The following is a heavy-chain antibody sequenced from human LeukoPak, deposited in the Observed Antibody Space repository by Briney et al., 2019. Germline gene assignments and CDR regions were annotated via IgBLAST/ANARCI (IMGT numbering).Heavy chain of an antibody. CDR3: ARSVRFLEWPTYCFDY. V-gene: IGHV4-34*01. D-gene: IGHD3-3*01. CDR2: INHSGST. CDR1: GGSFSGYY. Sequence: SETLSLTCAVYGGSFSGYYWSWIRQPPGKGLEWIGEINHSGSTNYNPSLKSRVTISVDTSKNQFSLKLSSVTAADTAVYYCARSVRFLEWPTYCFDYWGQGTLVTVSS. J-gene: IGHJ4*02.